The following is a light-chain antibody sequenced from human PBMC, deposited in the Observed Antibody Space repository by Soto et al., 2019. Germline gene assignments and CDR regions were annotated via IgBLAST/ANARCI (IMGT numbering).Light chain of an antibody. CDR1: QGISNY. V-gene: IGKV1-27*01. CDR3: QKYNGAPWT. J-gene: IGKJ1*01. Sequence: DIQMTQSPSSLSASVGDRVTITCRASQGISNYLTWYQQKPGKVPKLLIYAASTLQSGVPSRFSGSGSGTLFTLIISSLHPEDVATYYCQKYNGAPWTFGRGTKVEIK. CDR2: AAS.